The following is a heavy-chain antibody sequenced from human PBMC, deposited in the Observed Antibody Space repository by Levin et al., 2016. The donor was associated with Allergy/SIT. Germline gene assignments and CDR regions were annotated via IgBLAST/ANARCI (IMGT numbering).Heavy chain of an antibody. J-gene: IGHJ3*01. D-gene: IGHD2-15*01. CDR1: GFTFTYA. CDR2: ISSSGGST. V-gene: IGHV3-23*01. Sequence: GGSLRLSCAASGFTFTYAMSWVRQAPGKGLEWVSDISSSGGSTYYADSVKGRFTISRDTSKNTLYLQMNSLRAEDTAVFYCAKDLVARSWLSTDAFDFWGQGTMVTVSS. CDR3: AKDLVARSWLSTDAFDF.